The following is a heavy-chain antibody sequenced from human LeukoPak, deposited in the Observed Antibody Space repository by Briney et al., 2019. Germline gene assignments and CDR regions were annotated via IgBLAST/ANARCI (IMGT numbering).Heavy chain of an antibody. CDR2: IHGNGETT. D-gene: IGHD3-16*01. CDR3: GRDPNGDYVGAFEF. Sequence: PGGSLRLSCVGSGFMFSRFGLIWVRQAPGKGLEWVSGIHGNGETTYYGDSVKGRFTISRDNSKSTLCLQMNSLRVEDTAEYFCGRDPNGDYVGAFEFWGQGTKVAVSS. CDR1: GFMFSRFG. V-gene: IGHV3-23*01. J-gene: IGHJ3*01.